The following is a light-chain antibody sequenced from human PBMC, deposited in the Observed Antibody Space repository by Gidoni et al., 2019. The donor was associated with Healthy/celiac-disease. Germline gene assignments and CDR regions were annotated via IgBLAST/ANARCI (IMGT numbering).Light chain of an antibody. Sequence: DIKMNQSPSTLSASVGDRVTITCRASQSISSWLAWYQQKPGKAPKLLIYKASSLESGVPSRFSGSGSGTEFTLTISSLQPDDFATYYCQQYNSYSRTFGQXTKVDIK. J-gene: IGKJ1*01. CDR2: KAS. CDR1: QSISSW. V-gene: IGKV1-5*03. CDR3: QQYNSYSRT.